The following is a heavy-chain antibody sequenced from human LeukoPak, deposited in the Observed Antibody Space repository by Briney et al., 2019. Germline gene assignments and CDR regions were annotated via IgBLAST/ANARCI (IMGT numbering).Heavy chain of an antibody. CDR3: AKDPLIVGATRSYYFDY. CDR2: ISGSGGST. CDR1: GFTFSTYA. D-gene: IGHD1-26*01. J-gene: IGHJ4*02. Sequence: GGSLRLSCAASGFTFSTYAMGWVRQAPGKGLEWVSAISGSGGSTYYADSVKGRFTISRDNSKNTLYLQMNSLRAEDTAVYYCAKDPLIVGATRSYYFDYWGQGTLVTVSS. V-gene: IGHV3-23*01.